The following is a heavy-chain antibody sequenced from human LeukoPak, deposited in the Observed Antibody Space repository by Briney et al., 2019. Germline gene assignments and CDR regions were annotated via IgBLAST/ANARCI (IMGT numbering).Heavy chain of an antibody. D-gene: IGHD3-9*01. CDR3: ASYDVLTGYSRHPLKR. V-gene: IGHV3-23*01. Sequence: GGSLRLSCAASGFTFSSYAMSWVRQAPGKGLQWVSAISGSAGSTYYADSVKGRFTISRDNSKITLYLQMNSLRAEDTAVYYCASYDVLTGYSRHPLKRWGQGTLVTVSS. J-gene: IGHJ4*02. CDR2: ISGSAGST. CDR1: GFTFSSYA.